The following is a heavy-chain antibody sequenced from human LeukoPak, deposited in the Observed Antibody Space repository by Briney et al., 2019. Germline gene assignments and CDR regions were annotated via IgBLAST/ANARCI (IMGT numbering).Heavy chain of an antibody. CDR1: GYTFTSYA. Sequence: ASVKVSCKASGYTFTSYAMHWVRQAPGQRVEWMGWINAGNGNTKYSQEFQGRVTSTRDTSASTAYMELSSLRFEDMAVYYCAREGNGDYSFDYWGQGTLVTVSS. D-gene: IGHD4-17*01. CDR2: INAGNGNT. CDR3: AREGNGDYSFDY. V-gene: IGHV1-3*03. J-gene: IGHJ4*02.